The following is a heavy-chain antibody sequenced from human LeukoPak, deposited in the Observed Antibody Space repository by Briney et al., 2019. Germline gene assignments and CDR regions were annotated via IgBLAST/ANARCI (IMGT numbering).Heavy chain of an antibody. D-gene: IGHD3-22*01. V-gene: IGHV3-7*01. CDR2: IRQDGSEK. J-gene: IGHJ6*02. Sequence: QPGGSLRLSCAASGFTFSSYWMSWVRQAPGRGLEWVANIRQDGSEKYYVDSVKGRFTISRDNAKNSLYLQMNSLRAEDTAVYYCASYYYDSSGYYYGVDVWGQGTTVTVSS. CDR1: GFTFSSYW. CDR3: ASYYYDSSGYYYGVDV.